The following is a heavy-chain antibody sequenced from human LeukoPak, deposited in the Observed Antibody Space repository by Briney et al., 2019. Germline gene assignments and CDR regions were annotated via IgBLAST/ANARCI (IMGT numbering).Heavy chain of an antibody. CDR3: ARDYAPAPLAAADSMGYYFDY. D-gene: IGHD6-13*01. CDR1: GYSISSGYY. Sequence: PSETLSLTCAVSGYSISSGYYWGWIRQPPGKVLEWIGSIYHSGSTYYNPSLKSRVTISVDTSKNQFSLKLSSVTAADTAVYYCARDYAPAPLAAADSMGYYFDYWGQGTLVTVSS. CDR2: IYHSGST. J-gene: IGHJ4*02. V-gene: IGHV4-38-2*02.